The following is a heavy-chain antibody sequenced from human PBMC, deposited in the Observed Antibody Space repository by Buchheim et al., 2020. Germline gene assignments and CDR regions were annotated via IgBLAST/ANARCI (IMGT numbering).Heavy chain of an antibody. CDR3: AREILYYDSSGYYDY. CDR2: ISYDGSNK. V-gene: IGHV3-30-3*01. D-gene: IGHD3-22*01. CDR1: GFTFSSYA. Sequence: QVQLVESGGGVVQPGRSLRLSCAASGFTFSSYAMHWVRQAPGKGLEWVAVISYDGSNKYYADSVKGRFTISRDNSKNTLYLQMNSLRAEDTAVYYCAREILYYDSSGYYDYWGQGTL. J-gene: IGHJ4*02.